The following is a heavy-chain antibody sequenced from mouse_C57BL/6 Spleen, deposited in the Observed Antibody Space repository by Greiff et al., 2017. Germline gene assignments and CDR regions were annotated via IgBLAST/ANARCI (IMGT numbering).Heavy chain of an antibody. CDR1: GYAFSSSW. CDR3: AREGGYGGYYAMDY. J-gene: IGHJ4*01. V-gene: IGHV1-82*01. Sequence: VQLQQSGPELVKPGASVKISCKASGYAFSSSWMNWVKQRPGKGLEWIGRIYPGDGDTNYNGKFKGKATLTADKSSSTAYMQLSSLTSEDSAVYVCAREGGYGGYYAMDYWGQGTSVTVSS. D-gene: IGHD2-2*01. CDR2: IYPGDGDT.